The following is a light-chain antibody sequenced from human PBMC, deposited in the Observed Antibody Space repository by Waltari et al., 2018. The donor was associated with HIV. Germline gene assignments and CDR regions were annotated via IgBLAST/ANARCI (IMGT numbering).Light chain of an antibody. CDR1: SSIIGVPY. Sequence: SVLTQPPSASGTPGQTVPIPCSGRSSIIGVPYVYWYQQLPGTTPKLLIQSNNRRPTGVPDRFSGSKSGTSAARAIRGLRSEDEADYYCASWDDSLSGLVFGGGTKLTVL. V-gene: IGLV1-47*02. CDR3: ASWDDSLSGLV. CDR2: SNN. J-gene: IGLJ2*01.